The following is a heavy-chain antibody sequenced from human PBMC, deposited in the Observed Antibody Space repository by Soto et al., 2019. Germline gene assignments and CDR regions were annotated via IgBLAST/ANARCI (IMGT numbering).Heavy chain of an antibody. CDR1: GFTFINEA. CDR3: VRGRITADPRPY. Sequence: GGSLRLSCASSGFTFINEAMTWVRQAPGKGLEWVSTISGNGGNTHYADSVKGRFTVSRDNAENTVYLQMDSLRAEDTAVYYYVRGRITADPRPYWCQGTLVTVFS. V-gene: IGHV3-23*01. D-gene: IGHD6-13*01. CDR2: ISGNGGNT. J-gene: IGHJ4*02.